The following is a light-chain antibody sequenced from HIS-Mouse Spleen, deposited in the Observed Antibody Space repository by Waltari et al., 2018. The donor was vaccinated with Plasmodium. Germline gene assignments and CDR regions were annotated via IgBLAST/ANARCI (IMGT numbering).Light chain of an antibody. CDR3: QAWDSSTVV. J-gene: IGLJ2*01. CDR1: KLGDKY. Sequence: SYELTQPPSVSVTPGQTASITCSGDKLGDKYACWYQQKPGQSPVLVIYQDSKRPSGILERFSGSNSGNTATLTIRGTQAMDEADYYCQAWDSSTVVFGGGTKLTVL. CDR2: QDS. V-gene: IGLV3-1*01.